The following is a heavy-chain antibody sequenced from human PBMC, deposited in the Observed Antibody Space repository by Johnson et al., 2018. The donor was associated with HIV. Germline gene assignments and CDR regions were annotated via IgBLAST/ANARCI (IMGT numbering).Heavy chain of an antibody. CDR2: IYSGGST. CDR3: ARLRGAFDI. Sequence: VQLVESGGGLVRPGGTLRLSCVASGFPFSSHTMHWVRQAPGRGLEWVSVIYSGGSTYYADSVKGRFTISRDNSKNTLYLQMNSLRAEDTAVYYCARLRGAFDIWGQGTMVTVSS. CDR1: GFPFSSHT. V-gene: IGHV3-66*04. J-gene: IGHJ3*02. D-gene: IGHD3-10*01.